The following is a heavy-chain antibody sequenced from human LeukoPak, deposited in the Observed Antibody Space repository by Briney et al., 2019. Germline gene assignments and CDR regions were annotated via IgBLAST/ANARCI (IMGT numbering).Heavy chain of an antibody. Sequence: GGSLRLSCAASGFTFSDYYMSWIRQAPGKGLEWVSYISSSGSTIYYADSVKGRFTISRDNAKNSLYLQMNSLRAEDTAVYYCARDRFGYNWNYGHFYYYYMDVWGKGTTVTVSS. D-gene: IGHD1-7*01. CDR3: ARDRFGYNWNYGHFYYYYMDV. J-gene: IGHJ6*03. V-gene: IGHV3-11*04. CDR1: GFTFSDYY. CDR2: ISSSGSTI.